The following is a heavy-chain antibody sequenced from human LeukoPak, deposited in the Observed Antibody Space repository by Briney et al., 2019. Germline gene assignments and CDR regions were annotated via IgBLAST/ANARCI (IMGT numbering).Heavy chain of an antibody. CDR3: ATPGYSYGLFDY. CDR2: INHSGST. CDR1: GGSFSGYY. V-gene: IGHV4-34*01. Sequence: SEXLSLTCAVYGGSFSGYYWSWIRQPPGKGLEWIGEINHSGSTNYNPSLTSRVTISVDTSKNQFSLKLSSVTAADTAVYYCATPGYSYGLFDYWGQGTLVTVSS. D-gene: IGHD5-18*01. J-gene: IGHJ4*02.